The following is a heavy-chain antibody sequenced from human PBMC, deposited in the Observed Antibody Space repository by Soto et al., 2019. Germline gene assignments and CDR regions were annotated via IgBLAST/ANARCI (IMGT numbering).Heavy chain of an antibody. CDR3: SRVVDTAMPVDY. CDR2: INPNSGDT. Sequence: QVQLVQSGAEVKKPGASVKVSCKASGYNFTGYYMHWVRQAPGQGLEWMGWINPNSGDTNYAQKFQGRVTMNRDTSISTAYMERSRRRSDDTAVYYCSRVVDTAMPVDYWGQGTLFTVYS. D-gene: IGHD5-18*01. J-gene: IGHJ4*02. CDR1: GYNFTGYY. V-gene: IGHV1-2*02.